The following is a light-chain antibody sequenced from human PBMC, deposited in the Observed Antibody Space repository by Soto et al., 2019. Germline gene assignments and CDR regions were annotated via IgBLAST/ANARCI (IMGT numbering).Light chain of an antibody. J-gene: IGKJ5*01. CDR3: QQRSDRLPIT. Sequence: EIVMTQSPATLSVSPGERGTLSCRASQTVATNLAWYQQKPGQAPRLLIYAASSRATGIPDRFSGTGSGTDFTLTISSLEPEDSAVYYCQQRSDRLPITFGQGTRLEIK. CDR1: QTVATN. CDR2: AAS. V-gene: IGKV3-11*01.